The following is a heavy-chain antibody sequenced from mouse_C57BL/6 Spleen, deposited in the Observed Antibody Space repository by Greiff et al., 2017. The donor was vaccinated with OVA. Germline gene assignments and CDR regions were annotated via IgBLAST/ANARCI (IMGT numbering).Heavy chain of an antibody. J-gene: IGHJ2*01. CDR1: GYTFTSYW. Sequence: QVQLKQPGAELVMPGASVKLSCKASGYTFTSYWMHWVKQRPGQGLEWIGEIDPSDSYTNYNQKFKGKSTLTVDKSSSTAYMQLSSLTSEDSAVYYCARGSTRGYYFDYWGQGTTLTVSS. D-gene: IGHD1-1*01. CDR3: ARGSTRGYYFDY. CDR2: IDPSDSYT. V-gene: IGHV1-69*01.